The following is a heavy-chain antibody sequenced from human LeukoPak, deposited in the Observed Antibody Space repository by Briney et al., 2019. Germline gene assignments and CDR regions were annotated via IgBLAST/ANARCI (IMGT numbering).Heavy chain of an antibody. J-gene: IGHJ4*02. CDR3: GRSAGFVHFDH. Sequence: PSETLSLTCTVSGNSISSSSYYWVWIRQPPGKGLEWIGSINYYGKTYYNPSVKSRVTISVDTSKNQFSLMVRSVTAADTAVYYCGRSAGFVHFDHWGQGTLVTVTS. V-gene: IGHV4-39*07. CDR1: GNSISSSSYY. D-gene: IGHD3-16*01. CDR2: INYYGKT.